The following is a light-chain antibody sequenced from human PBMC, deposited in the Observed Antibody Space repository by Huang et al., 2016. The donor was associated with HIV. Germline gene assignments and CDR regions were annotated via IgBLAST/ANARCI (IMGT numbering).Light chain of an antibody. CDR1: QGTRNY. Sequence: EAVLTQSPGTLSLSPGERATLSCRASQGTRNYLAWYQQKPGQAPRLLIYDASKRATGSPARCSGSGSGTDFTLTISSLEPEDFAVYYCQLRTDWSWTFGQGTKVEIK. CDR2: DAS. CDR3: QLRTDWSWT. V-gene: IGKV3-11*01. J-gene: IGKJ1*01.